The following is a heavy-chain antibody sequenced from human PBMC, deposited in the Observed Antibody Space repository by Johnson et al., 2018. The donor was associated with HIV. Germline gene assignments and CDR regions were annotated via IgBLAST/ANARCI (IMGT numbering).Heavy chain of an antibody. CDR2: IRYDGSSK. D-gene: IGHD6-13*01. V-gene: IGHV3-30*02. CDR1: GFTFSTYG. Sequence: QVQLVESGGGVVQPGGSLTLSCAASGFTFSTYGMHWVRQAPGKGLEWVTFIRYDGSSKYYADSVKGRFTISRDNSKNTLYLQMNSLGAEDTAVYYCAKEQWSSSWTIDAFDCWGQGTMVTVSS. CDR3: AKEQWSSSWTIDAFDC. J-gene: IGHJ3*01.